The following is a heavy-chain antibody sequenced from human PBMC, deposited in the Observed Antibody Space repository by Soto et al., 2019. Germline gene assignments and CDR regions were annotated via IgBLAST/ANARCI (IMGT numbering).Heavy chain of an antibody. Sequence: EVQLLESGGGLVQPGGSLRLSCAASGFTFSSYAMSWVRQAPGKGLEWVSAISGSGGSTYYADSVKGRFTISGDNSKNTLYLQMNSLRAEDTAVYYCAKDRLRGYSGYDLWGQGTLVTVSS. J-gene: IGHJ5*02. CDR1: GFTFSSYA. CDR2: ISGSGGST. CDR3: AKDRLRGYSGYDL. D-gene: IGHD5-12*01. V-gene: IGHV3-23*01.